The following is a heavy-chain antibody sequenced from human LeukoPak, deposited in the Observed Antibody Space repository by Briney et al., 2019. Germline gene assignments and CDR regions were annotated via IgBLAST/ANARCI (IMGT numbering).Heavy chain of an antibody. CDR2: ISAYNGNT. CDR3: ARDRSGSYYDWFDP. J-gene: IGHJ5*02. D-gene: IGHD1-26*01. Sequence: ASVKVSCKASGYTFTSYGISWVRQAPGQGLEWMGWISAYNGNTNYAQKLQGRVTMTTDTSTSTAYMELRSLRSDDTAVYYCARDRSGSYYDWFDPWGQGTLVTVSS. CDR1: GYTFTSYG. V-gene: IGHV1-18*01.